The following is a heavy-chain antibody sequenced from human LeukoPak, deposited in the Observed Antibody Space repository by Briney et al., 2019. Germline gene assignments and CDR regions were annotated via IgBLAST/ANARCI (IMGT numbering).Heavy chain of an antibody. CDR2: ISSSSNTI. Sequence: GGSLRLSCAASGFTFSSYSMNWVRQAPGKGLEWVSYISSSSNTIHYVESVKGRFTISRDNAKNSLYLQMNSLRAEDTAVYYCARGLSPYYYYYMDVWGKGTTVTVSS. J-gene: IGHJ6*03. CDR1: GFTFSSYS. CDR3: ARGLSPYYYYYMDV. V-gene: IGHV3-48*01.